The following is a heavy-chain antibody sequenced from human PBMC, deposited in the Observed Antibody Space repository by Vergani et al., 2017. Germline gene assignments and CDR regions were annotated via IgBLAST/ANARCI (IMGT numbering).Heavy chain of an antibody. CDR2: ISSSGSTI. Sequence: VQLLESGGGLVQPGRSLRLSCAASGFTFSDYYMRWIRQAPGKGLEWVSYISSSGSTIYYADSVKGRFTISRDNAKNSLYLQMNSLRAEDTAVYCCARDRGTRTYSSNWRDAFDIWGQGTMVTVSS. D-gene: IGHD6-13*01. CDR1: GFTFSDYY. V-gene: IGHV3-11*01. J-gene: IGHJ3*02. CDR3: ARDRGTRTYSSNWRDAFDI.